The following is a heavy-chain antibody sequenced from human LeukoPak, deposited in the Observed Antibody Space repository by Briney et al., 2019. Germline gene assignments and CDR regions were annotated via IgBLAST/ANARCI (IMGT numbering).Heavy chain of an antibody. J-gene: IGHJ3*02. CDR2: IYYSGST. CDR1: GGSMSSYY. V-gene: IGHV4-59*08. CDR3: AGGGGHSSGLGAFDI. D-gene: IGHD5-18*01. Sequence: SETLSLTCTVSGGSMSSYYWSWIRQPPGKGLELIGYIYYSGSTNYNPPLKSRVTISVDTSNNQFTLKVTSVTAADTAVYYCAGGGGHSSGLGAFDIWGQGTMVTVSS.